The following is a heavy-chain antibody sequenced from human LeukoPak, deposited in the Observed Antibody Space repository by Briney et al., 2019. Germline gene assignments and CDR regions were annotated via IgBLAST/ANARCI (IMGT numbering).Heavy chain of an antibody. CDR1: GFTFSSYE. CDR2: ISSSGDTI. Sequence: GGSLRLSCAASGFTFSSYEMNWVRQAPGKGLEWISYISSSGDTIFYADSVKGRFTISRDNAKNPLYLQMNSLRAEDSAIYYCARGWFDYWGQGTLVTVSS. J-gene: IGHJ4*02. V-gene: IGHV3-48*03. CDR3: ARGWFDY.